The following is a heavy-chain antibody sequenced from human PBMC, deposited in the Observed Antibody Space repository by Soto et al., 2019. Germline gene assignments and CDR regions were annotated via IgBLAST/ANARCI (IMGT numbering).Heavy chain of an antibody. D-gene: IGHD3-10*01. CDR3: ARGMGYYGSGIDY. CDR2: IYHSGST. CDR1: GGSISSGGYS. Sequence: PSETLSLTCAVSGGSISSGGYSWSWIRQPPGKGLEWIGYIYHSGSTYYNPSLKSRVTISVDRSKNQFSLKLSSVTAADTAVYYCARGMGYYGSGIDYWGQGTLVTVSS. V-gene: IGHV4-30-2*01. J-gene: IGHJ4*02.